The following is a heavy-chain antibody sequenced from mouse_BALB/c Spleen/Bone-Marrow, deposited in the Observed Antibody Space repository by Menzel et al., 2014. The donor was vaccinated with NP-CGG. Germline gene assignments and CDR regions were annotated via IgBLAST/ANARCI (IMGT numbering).Heavy chain of an antibody. J-gene: IGHJ3*01. CDR1: GFDFSRYW. D-gene: IGHD1-2*01. CDR2: INPDSNTI. CDR3: ARLGYYGSFAY. Sequence: EVQGVESGGGLVQPGGSLKLSCAASGFDFSRYWMSWVRQAPGKGLEWIGEINPDSNTINYTPSLKDKFITSRDNAKNTLYLQMSKVRSEDTALYYCARLGYYGSFAYWGQGTLVTVSA. V-gene: IGHV4-1*02.